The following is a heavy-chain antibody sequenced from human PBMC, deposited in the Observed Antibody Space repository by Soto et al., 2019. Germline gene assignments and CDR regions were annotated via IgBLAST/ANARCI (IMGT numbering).Heavy chain of an antibody. V-gene: IGHV3-30*18. Sequence: QVQLVESGGGVVQPGRSLRLSCAASGFTFSSCVMHWVRQAPGKGLEWVAVISYDGSNKNYADSVKDRFTIYRDNSKNTLFLQMNSLRVEDTAVYYCAKDGGRIPDYWGQGTLVTVSS. D-gene: IGHD3-16*01. CDR2: ISYDGSNK. J-gene: IGHJ4*02. CDR3: AKDGGRIPDY. CDR1: GFTFSSCV.